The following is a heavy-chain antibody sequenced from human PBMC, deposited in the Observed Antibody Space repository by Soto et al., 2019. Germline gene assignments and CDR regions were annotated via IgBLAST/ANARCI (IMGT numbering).Heavy chain of an antibody. CDR3: ARHVLHLSSWVS. V-gene: IGHV4-39*01. CDR1: GDSISSSYY. CDR2: IYSGGSP. J-gene: IGHJ5*02. D-gene: IGHD6-13*01. Sequence: SETLSLTCTVSGDSISSSYYWGWIRQSPGRGLEWIGSIYSGGSPYYNPSLKSRVTISVDTSKNQFFLELRSVTAADTAVYYCARHVLHLSSWVSWGQGALVTVSS.